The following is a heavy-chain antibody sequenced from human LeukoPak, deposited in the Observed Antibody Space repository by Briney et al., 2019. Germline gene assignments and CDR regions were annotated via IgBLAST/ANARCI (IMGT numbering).Heavy chain of an antibody. Sequence: GGSLRLSCAASGFTFSSYGMHWVRQAPGKGLEWVAVIWYDGSNKYYADSVKGRFTISRDNSKNTLYLQMNSLRAEDTAVYYCARGIAAAGIPGSWFDPWGQGTLVTVSS. CDR3: ARGIAAAGIPGSWFDP. J-gene: IGHJ5*02. D-gene: IGHD6-13*01. CDR2: IWYDGSNK. V-gene: IGHV3-33*01. CDR1: GFTFSSYG.